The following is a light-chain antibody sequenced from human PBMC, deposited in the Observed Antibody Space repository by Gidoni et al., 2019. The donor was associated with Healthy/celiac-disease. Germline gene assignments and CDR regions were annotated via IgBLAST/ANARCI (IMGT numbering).Light chain of an antibody. CDR1: SSDVGGYNY. Sequence: QSALTQPASVSGYPGQSITISCTGTSSDVGGYNYVSWYQQHPGKAPNLIIYDVSNRPSGVSNRFSGSKSGNTASLTISGLQAEDEADYYCSSYTSSSTLDWVFGGGTKLTVL. CDR2: DVS. V-gene: IGLV2-14*03. J-gene: IGLJ3*02. CDR3: SSYTSSSTLDWV.